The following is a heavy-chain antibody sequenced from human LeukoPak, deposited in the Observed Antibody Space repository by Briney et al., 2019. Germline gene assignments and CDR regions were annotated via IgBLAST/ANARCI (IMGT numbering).Heavy chain of an antibody. CDR1: GFTFSSYG. J-gene: IGHJ4*02. D-gene: IGHD3-22*01. CDR3: AKASRDSSGYGLIDY. Sequence: GGSLRLSCAASGFTFSSYGMHWVRQAPGKGLGWVAFIRYDGSNKYYADSVKGRFTVSRDNSKNTLYLQMNSLRTEDTAVYYCAKASRDSSGYGLIDYWGQGTLVTVSS. CDR2: IRYDGSNK. V-gene: IGHV3-30*02.